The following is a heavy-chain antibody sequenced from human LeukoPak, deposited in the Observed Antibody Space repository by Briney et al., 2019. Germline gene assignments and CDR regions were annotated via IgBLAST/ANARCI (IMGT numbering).Heavy chain of an antibody. Sequence: PGGSLRLSCAASGFTFSSYGMSWVRQAPGKGLEWVSAISGSGGSTYYADSVKGRFTISRDNSKNTLYLQMNSLRAEDTAVYYCARVSGESRDYWGQGTLVTVSS. D-gene: IGHD3-10*02. J-gene: IGHJ4*02. CDR1: GFTFSSYG. V-gene: IGHV3-23*01. CDR3: ARVSGESRDY. CDR2: ISGSGGST.